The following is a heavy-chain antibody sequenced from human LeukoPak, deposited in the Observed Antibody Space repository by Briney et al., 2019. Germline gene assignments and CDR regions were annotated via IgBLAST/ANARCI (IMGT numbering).Heavy chain of an antibody. CDR3: YDTSSR. J-gene: IGHJ4*02. D-gene: IGHD3-22*01. CDR2: IKQDGSEK. V-gene: IGHV3-7*01. Sequence: GGSLRLSCTASGFTFGSWMIWVRRAPRKGLEGVASIKQDGSEKYYLDSVKGRFTMSRDSSKNSLYLQMSSLRVEDTAVYYCYDTSSRWGQGTLVTVSS. CDR1: GFTFGSW.